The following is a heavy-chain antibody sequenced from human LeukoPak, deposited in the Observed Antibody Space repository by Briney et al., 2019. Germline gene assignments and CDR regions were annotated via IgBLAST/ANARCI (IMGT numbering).Heavy chain of an antibody. CDR3: ARGLVRGVIRGDY. D-gene: IGHD3-10*01. J-gene: IGHJ4*02. Sequence: PSETLSLTCAVYGGSFSGYYWSWTRQPPGKGLEWIGKINHSGSTNYNPSLKSRVTISVDTSKNQFSLKLSSVTAADTAVYYCARGLVRGVIRGDYWGQGTLVTVSS. CDR2: INHSGST. V-gene: IGHV4-34*01. CDR1: GGSFSGYY.